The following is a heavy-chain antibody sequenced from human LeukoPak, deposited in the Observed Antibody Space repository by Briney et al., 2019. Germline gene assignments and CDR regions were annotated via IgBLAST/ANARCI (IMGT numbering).Heavy chain of an antibody. CDR2: IYYSGST. D-gene: IGHD6-6*01. CDR3: ARLPLRSIAVGYYGMDV. J-gene: IGHJ6*02. Sequence: SETLSLTCTVSGGSISSYYWSWIRQPPGKGLEWIGYIYYSGSTNYNPSLKSRVTISVDTSKNQFSLKLSSVTAADTAVYYCARLPLRSIAVGYYGMDVWGQGTTVTVSS. CDR1: GGSISSYY. V-gene: IGHV4-59*01.